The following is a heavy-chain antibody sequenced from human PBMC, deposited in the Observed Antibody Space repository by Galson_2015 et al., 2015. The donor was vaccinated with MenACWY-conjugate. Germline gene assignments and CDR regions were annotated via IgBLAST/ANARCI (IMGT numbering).Heavy chain of an antibody. CDR2: IKKDGSEK. CDR3: ARGHYGMDV. CDR1: GFTFRNYW. V-gene: IGHV3-7*03. J-gene: IGHJ6*02. Sequence: SLRLSCAVSGFTFRNYWMTWVRQAPGKGLEWVASIKKDGSEKYYVDSVKGRFTISRDNTKSSMYLEMNSLRDEDTAVYYCARGHYGMDVWAQGTTVTASS.